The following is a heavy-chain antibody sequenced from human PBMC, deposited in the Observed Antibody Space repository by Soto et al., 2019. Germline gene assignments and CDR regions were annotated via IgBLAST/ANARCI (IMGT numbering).Heavy chain of an antibody. Sequence: QVQLQESGPGLVMPSETLSLTCTVSGDSISGSPYFWGWIRQPPGKRLEWIGSIFYDGYTLYTPSLKSRDTISVDTSKNQFSLKLTSVAAADTAIYFCARLQAAVPHYWGQGILVTVSS. D-gene: IGHD6-13*01. J-gene: IGHJ4*02. CDR3: ARLQAAVPHY. CDR1: GDSISGSPYF. V-gene: IGHV4-39*01. CDR2: IFYDGYT.